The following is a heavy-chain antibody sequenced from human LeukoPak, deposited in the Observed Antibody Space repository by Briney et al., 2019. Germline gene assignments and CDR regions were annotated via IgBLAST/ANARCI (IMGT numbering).Heavy chain of an antibody. D-gene: IGHD6-19*01. V-gene: IGHV3-33*01. CDR1: GFTFSSYG. J-gene: IGHJ1*01. CDR3: ARGVSVAGSLQH. Sequence: GRSLRLSCAAAGFTFSSYGMHWVRQAPGKGLEWVALIWYDGSNTYYADSVKGRFTSSRDNSKNALYLQMNSPRAEDTAVYYCARGVSVAGSLQHWGQGTLVTVSS. CDR2: IWYDGSNT.